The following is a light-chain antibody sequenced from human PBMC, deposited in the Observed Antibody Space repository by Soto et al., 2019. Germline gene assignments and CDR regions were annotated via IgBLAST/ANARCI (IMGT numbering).Light chain of an antibody. Sequence: DIQMTQSPSSLSASVGDRVTITCRASQTISTYLNWYQQKPWKAPKLLIYAASTLQSGVPSRFSGSGSGTDFTLAIDSLQTEDFATYYCQQSHGIPYTFGQGTKLEIK. J-gene: IGKJ2*01. V-gene: IGKV1-39*01. CDR1: QTISTY. CDR3: QQSHGIPYT. CDR2: AAS.